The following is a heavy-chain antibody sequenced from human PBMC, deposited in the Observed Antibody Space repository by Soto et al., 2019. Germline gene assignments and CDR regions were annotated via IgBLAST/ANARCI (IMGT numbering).Heavy chain of an antibody. CDR2: IIPIFGTA. J-gene: IGHJ6*02. D-gene: IGHD5-18*01. CDR1: GGTFSSYA. Sequence: QVQLVQSGAEVKKPGSSVKVSCKASGGTFSSYASSWVRQAPGQGLEWMGGIIPIFGTANYAQKFQGRVTITADESTSNAYMALSSLRYEDTAVYYCAGHSYGYVPPYCHGMDVWGQGTTVTVSS. V-gene: IGHV1-69*12. CDR3: AGHSYGYVPPYCHGMDV.